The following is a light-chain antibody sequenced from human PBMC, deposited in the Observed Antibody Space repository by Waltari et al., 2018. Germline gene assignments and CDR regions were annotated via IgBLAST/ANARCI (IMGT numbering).Light chain of an antibody. J-gene: IGLJ3*02. V-gene: IGLV2-23*02. CDR1: SSDVGFYNL. CDR3: CSYAGRNIWV. CDR2: EVI. Sequence: QSALTQPASVSGSPGQSITISCTGTSSDVGFYNLVSWYQQHPDKAPKFMVYEVIGRPSGVSTRFSVSKSGNTASLTISGLQAEDEADYYCCSYAGRNIWVFGGGTKVTVL.